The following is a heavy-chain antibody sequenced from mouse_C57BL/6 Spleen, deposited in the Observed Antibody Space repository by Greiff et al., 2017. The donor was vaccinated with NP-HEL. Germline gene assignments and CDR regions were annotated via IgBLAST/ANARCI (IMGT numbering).Heavy chain of an antibody. D-gene: IGHD1-1*01. CDR2: ISYDGSN. CDR1: GYSITSGYY. V-gene: IGHV3-6*01. J-gene: IGHJ1*03. CDR3: ARDITTVVARDWYFDV. Sequence: EVKLMESGPGLVKPSQSLSLTCSVTGYSITSGYYWNWIRQFPGNKLEWMGYISYDGSNNYNPSLKNRISITRDTSKNQFFLKLNSVTTEDTATYYCARDITTVVARDWYFDVWGTGTTVTVSS.